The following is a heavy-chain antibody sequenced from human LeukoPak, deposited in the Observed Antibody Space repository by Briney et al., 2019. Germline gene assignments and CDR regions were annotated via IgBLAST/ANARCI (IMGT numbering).Heavy chain of an antibody. CDR3: ARSGYSNGWFAA. Sequence: GASVKVSCKASGYTFTGYYMHWVRQAPGQGLEWMGIIYPSDSDTRYSPSFQGQVTISADKSITTAYLQWSSLKASDTAMYYCARSGYSNGWFAAWGQGTLVTVSS. CDR1: GYTFTGYY. J-gene: IGHJ5*02. CDR2: IYPSDSDT. D-gene: IGHD6-19*01. V-gene: IGHV5-51*01.